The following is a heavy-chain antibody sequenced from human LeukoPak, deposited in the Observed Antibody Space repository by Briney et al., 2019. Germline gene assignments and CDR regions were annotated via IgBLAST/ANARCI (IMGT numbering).Heavy chain of an antibody. V-gene: IGHV7-4-1*02. J-gene: IGHJ6*03. CDR1: GYTFTSYA. Sequence: ASVKVSCKASGYTFTSYAMNWVRQAPGQGLEWMGWINTNTGNPTYAQGFTGRFVFSLDTSVSTAYLQISSLKAEDTAVYYCARDSTYYDFWSGYFPPYYYYYMDVWGKGTTVTVSS. D-gene: IGHD3-3*01. CDR2: INTNTGNP. CDR3: ARDSTYYDFWSGYFPPYYYYYMDV.